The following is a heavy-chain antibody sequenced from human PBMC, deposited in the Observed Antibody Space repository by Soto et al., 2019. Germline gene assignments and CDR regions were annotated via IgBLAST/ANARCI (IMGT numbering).Heavy chain of an antibody. Sequence: SETLSLICTVSGGYISSCYCNWIRQPPGKGLEWIGYIYYSGSTNYNPSLKSRVTISVDTSKNQFSLKLSSVTAADTAVYYCATLSSSGWYKYAFDIWGQGTMVTVSS. CDR2: IYYSGST. V-gene: IGHV4-59*08. CDR1: GGYISSCY. D-gene: IGHD6-19*01. J-gene: IGHJ3*02. CDR3: ATLSSSGWYKYAFDI.